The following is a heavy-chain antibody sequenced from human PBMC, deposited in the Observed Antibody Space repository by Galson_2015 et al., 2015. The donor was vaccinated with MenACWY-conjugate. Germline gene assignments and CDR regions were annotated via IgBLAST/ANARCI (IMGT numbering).Heavy chain of an antibody. CDR1: GGTFSSYA. CDR2: IIPIFGTA. D-gene: IGHD3-9*01. V-gene: IGHV1-69*13. Sequence: SVKVSCKASGGTFSSYAISWVRQAPGQGLEWMGGIIPIFGTANYAQKFQGRVTITADESTSTAYMQMSRLRSEDTAVYYGARSTYYDILTANHHHYYYYGMDVWGQGTPVTVSS. CDR3: ARSTYYDILTANHHHYYYYGMDV. J-gene: IGHJ6*02.